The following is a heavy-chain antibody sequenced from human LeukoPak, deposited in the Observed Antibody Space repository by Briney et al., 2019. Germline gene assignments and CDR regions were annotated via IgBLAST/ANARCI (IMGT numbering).Heavy chain of an antibody. D-gene: IGHD6-13*01. Sequence: GRSLRPSCAASGFTFSSYGMHWVRQAPGKGLEWVAVISYVGNNKYYADSLKGRFTISRDNSKNTLYLQMNSLRLEDTAVYYCAKDQSLAAADYYFDYWGQGTLVTVSS. CDR2: ISYVGNNK. J-gene: IGHJ4*02. CDR3: AKDQSLAAADYYFDY. V-gene: IGHV3-30*18. CDR1: GFTFSSYG.